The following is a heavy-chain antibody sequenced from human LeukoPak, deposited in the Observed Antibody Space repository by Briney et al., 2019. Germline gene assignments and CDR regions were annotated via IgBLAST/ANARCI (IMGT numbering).Heavy chain of an antibody. V-gene: IGHV3-23*01. Sequence: GGSLRLPCATSGFTFSSYNMNWVRQAPGKGLEWVSAISGSGGSTDYADSVKGRFTISRDNSKNTLYLQMNSLRAEDTAIYFCAKSLPGGYSYGTIDYWGQGTLVTVSS. J-gene: IGHJ4*02. CDR1: GFTFSSYN. CDR2: ISGSGGST. D-gene: IGHD5-18*01. CDR3: AKSLPGGYSYGTIDY.